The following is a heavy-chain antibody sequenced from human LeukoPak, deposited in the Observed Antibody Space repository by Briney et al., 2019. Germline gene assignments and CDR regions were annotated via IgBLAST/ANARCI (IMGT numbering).Heavy chain of an antibody. D-gene: IGHD5-18*01. CDR2: INQSGRT. J-gene: IGHJ3*02. Sequence: ASETLSLTCAVYGGPFSGYYWSGIRQVPGKGLEWIGEINQSGRTNYNPSLKSRVTISVDPSKNQISLELRFVTATDTAIYYCARGWFGFWHNSYADDNAFDIWGGGTMVTVSS. CDR3: ARGWFGFWHNSYADDNAFDI. V-gene: IGHV4-34*01. CDR1: GGPFSGYY.